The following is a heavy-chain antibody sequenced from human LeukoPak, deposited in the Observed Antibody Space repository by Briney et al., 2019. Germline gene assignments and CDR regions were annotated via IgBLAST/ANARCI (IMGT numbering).Heavy chain of an antibody. CDR1: GFSLITSGMS. CDR3: ARSGYDFRSDYYRVYFNS. CDR2: IYWDDEK. Sequence: SGPTLVKPTETLTLTCTVSGFSLITSGMSVGWIRQPPGKALEWLALIYWDDEKRYSPSLRGRLTISRDTSKNQVVLSMTNMDPVDTATYYCARSGYDFRSDYYRVYFNSWGQGTLVTVSS. D-gene: IGHD3-3*01. V-gene: IGHV2-5*02. J-gene: IGHJ4*02.